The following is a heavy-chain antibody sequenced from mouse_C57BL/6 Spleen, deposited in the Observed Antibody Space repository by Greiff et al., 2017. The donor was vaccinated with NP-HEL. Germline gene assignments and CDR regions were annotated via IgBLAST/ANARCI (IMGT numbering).Heavy chain of an antibody. CDR1: GYTFTSYW. D-gene: IGHD1-1*01. V-gene: IGHV1-52*01. Sequence: QVQLQQPGAELVRPGSSVKLSCKASGYTFTSYWMHWVKQRPIQGLEWIGNIDPSDSETHYNQKFKDKATLTVDKSSSPSYMQLSSLTSEDSAVYYCARCLYYGSSPYAMDYWGQGTSVTVSS. CDR2: IDPSDSET. J-gene: IGHJ4*01. CDR3: ARCLYYGSSPYAMDY.